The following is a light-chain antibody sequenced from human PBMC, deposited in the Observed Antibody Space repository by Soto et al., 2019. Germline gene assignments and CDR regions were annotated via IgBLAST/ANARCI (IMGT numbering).Light chain of an antibody. J-gene: IGKJ1*01. Sequence: DMGLTHSPLSRPLTPGERASTPSRSGKSLLHINGNIYLDWYLQKQGQSPQLLIYLGSIRASGVPDRFSGSGSGTDFTLKITRVEAEDVGVYYCMQAIQAPRTFGLGTKVEIK. V-gene: IGKV2-28*01. CDR3: MQAIQAPRT. CDR2: LGS. CDR1: KSLLHINGNIY.